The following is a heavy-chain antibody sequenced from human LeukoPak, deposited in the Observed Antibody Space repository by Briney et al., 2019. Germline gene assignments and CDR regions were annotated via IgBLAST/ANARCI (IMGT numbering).Heavy chain of an antibody. V-gene: IGHV3-23*01. J-gene: IGHJ6*02. CDR1: GFSLSSFD. CDR3: AKVSWSPGTDV. D-gene: IGHD1-1*01. Sequence: GASLRLSCAASGFSLSSFDMSWVRQAPGGGLEWGSGISGSGGSTYYTDSVKGRFTISRDNSKNTLYLQMNSLRAEDTAVYYCAKVSWSPGTDVWGQGTTVTVSS. CDR2: ISGSGGST.